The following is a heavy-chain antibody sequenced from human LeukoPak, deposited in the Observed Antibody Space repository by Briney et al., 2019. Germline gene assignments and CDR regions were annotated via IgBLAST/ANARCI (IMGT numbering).Heavy chain of an antibody. CDR3: ARDRWGYDILTGYSYFDY. J-gene: IGHJ4*02. Sequence: SETLSLTCTVSGGSISSYYWSWLRQPAGKGLEWIGRIYTSGSTNYSPSLKSRVTMSVDTSKNQFSLKLSSVTAADTAVYYCARDRWGYDILTGYSYFDYWGQGTLVTVSS. CDR2: IYTSGST. V-gene: IGHV4-4*07. CDR1: GGSISSYY. D-gene: IGHD3-9*01.